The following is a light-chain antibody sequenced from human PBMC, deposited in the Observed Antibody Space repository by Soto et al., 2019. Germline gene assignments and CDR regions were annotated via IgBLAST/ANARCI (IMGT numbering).Light chain of an antibody. Sequence: DVVMTQSPLSLPVTLGQPASISCRSSQSLVYSDGNTYLNWFQQRPGQSPRRLIYKVSNRDSGVPDRFSGSGSRFYFTLKISRVEAEDVGVYYGMQGTHWPPITFGQGTRLEIK. V-gene: IGKV2-30*01. CDR1: QSLVYSDGNTY. J-gene: IGKJ5*01. CDR2: KVS. CDR3: MQGTHWPPIT.